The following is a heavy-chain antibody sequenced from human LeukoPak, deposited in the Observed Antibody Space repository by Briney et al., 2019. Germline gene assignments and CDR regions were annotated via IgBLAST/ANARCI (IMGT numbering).Heavy chain of an antibody. D-gene: IGHD4-23*01. CDR2: ISSTGNTI. V-gene: IGHV3-48*01. CDR3: ARDRYGGYYYYGMDV. Sequence: GGSLRLSCAGSGFTFSDYAINWVRQAPGEGLEWVSYISSTGNTIFYADSVKGRFTISRDNAKNSLYLQMNSLRAEDTAVYYCARDRYGGYYYYGMDVWGQGTTVTVSS. CDR1: GFTFSDYA. J-gene: IGHJ6*02.